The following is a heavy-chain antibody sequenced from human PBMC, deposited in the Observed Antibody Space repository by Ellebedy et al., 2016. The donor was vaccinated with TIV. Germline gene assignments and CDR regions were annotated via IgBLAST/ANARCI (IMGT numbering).Heavy chain of an antibody. D-gene: IGHD6-13*01. CDR2: ISSSNHYI. Sequence: GESLKISCAASGFNLKYFVMNWVRQAPGKGLEWVSSISSSNHYIYYADSVKGRFTISRDNAKNSLYLQMNSLRAEDTAVFYCARELAAAGFFDYWGQGTLVTVSS. CDR3: ARELAAAGFFDY. CDR1: GFNLKYFV. J-gene: IGHJ4*02. V-gene: IGHV3-21*01.